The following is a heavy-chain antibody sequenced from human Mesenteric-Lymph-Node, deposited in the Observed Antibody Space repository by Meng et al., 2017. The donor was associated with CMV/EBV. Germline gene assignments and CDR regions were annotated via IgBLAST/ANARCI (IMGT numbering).Heavy chain of an antibody. V-gene: IGHV3-30*02. J-gene: IGHJ6*02. CDR1: GFTFKTSG. CDR2: IWYDGSYK. D-gene: IGHD3-10*01. CDR3: AITGAYGSGDFYYYGMDV. Sequence: GESLKISCAASGFTFKTSGMHWVRQAPGKGLEWVALIWYDGSYKYYGDSVTGRFTISRDNSKNTLYLQMNSLRAEDTAVYYCAITGAYGSGDFYYYGMDVWGQGTTVTVSS.